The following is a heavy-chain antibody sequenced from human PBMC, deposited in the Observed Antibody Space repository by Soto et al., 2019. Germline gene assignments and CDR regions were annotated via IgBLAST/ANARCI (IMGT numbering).Heavy chain of an antibody. D-gene: IGHD5-18*01. Sequence: GGSLRLSCAASGFTFSDSAIHWVRQASGKGLEWVGRIRSEPNNYATVYAASLKGRFIISRDDSKNMAFLQMNSLKTEDTAVYYCNKSHNVDKASRVWGQGNTVTVS. CDR3: NKSHNVDKASRV. CDR2: IRSEPNNYAT. CDR1: GFTFSDSA. J-gene: IGHJ6*02. V-gene: IGHV3-73*01.